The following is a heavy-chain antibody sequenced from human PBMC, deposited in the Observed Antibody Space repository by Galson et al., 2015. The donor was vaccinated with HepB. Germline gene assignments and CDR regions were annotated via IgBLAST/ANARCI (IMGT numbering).Heavy chain of an antibody. CDR2: INAGNGNT. V-gene: IGHV1-3*01. D-gene: IGHD6-19*01. Sequence: SVKVSCKASGYTFTSYAMHWVRQAPGQRLEWMGWINAGNGNTKYSQKFQGRVTMTTDTSTSTAYMELRSLRSDDTAVYYCARVPAVAGVRQYYYYYGMDVWGQGTTVTVSS. CDR3: ARVPAVAGVRQYYYYYGMDV. CDR1: GYTFTSYA. J-gene: IGHJ6*02.